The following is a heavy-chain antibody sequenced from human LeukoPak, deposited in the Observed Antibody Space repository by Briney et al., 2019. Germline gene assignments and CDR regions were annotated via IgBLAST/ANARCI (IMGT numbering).Heavy chain of an antibody. CDR1: GFTFSSYS. CDR2: ISSSSSYI. D-gene: IGHD3-10*01. CDR3: ARVDYYGSGSYLD. J-gene: IGHJ4*02. Sequence: GRSLRLSCAASGFTFSSYSMNWVRQAPGKGLEWVSSISSSSSYIYYADSVKGRFTISRDNAKNSLYLQMNSLRAEDTAVYYCARVDYYGSGSYLDWGQGTLVTVSS. V-gene: IGHV3-21*01.